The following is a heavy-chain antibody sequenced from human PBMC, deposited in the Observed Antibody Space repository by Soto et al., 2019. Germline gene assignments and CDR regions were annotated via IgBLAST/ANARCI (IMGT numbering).Heavy chain of an antibody. CDR2: ISGSGGST. J-gene: IGHJ4*02. D-gene: IGHD3-3*01. CDR1: GFTFSSYA. Sequence: GGSLRLSCAASGFTFSSYAMSWVRQAPGKGLEWVSAISGSGGSTYYEDSVKGRFTISRDNSKNTLYLQMNSLRAEDTAVYYCAKEFDYDFWRGYLYYFDYWGQGTLVTVSS. CDR3: AKEFDYDFWRGYLYYFDY. V-gene: IGHV3-23*01.